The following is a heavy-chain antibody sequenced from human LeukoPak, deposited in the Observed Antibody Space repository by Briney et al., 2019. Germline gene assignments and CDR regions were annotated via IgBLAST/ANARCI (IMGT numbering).Heavy chain of an antibody. J-gene: IGHJ4*02. Sequence: GGSLRLSCAASGFTFSGSAMHWVRQASGKGLEWVGRIRNKVDGYATVYAASVKGRFTISRDDSKNTAFLQMNSLKTEDTAVYYCARDKGGYWGQGTLVTVSS. V-gene: IGHV3-73*01. CDR1: GFTFSGSA. CDR3: ARDKGGY. CDR2: IRNKVDGYAT.